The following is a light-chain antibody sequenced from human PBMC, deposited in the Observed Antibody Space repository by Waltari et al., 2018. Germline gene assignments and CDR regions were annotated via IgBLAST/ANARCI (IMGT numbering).Light chain of an antibody. Sequence: QSVLTQPPSASGTPGQTVTISCSGSNSNIATNYVCWYQQVPETAPNLLLYRNNQRPSGGPDRFSGSQSGTSASLAISGLRSEDEADYYCAAWDDSLSGWVFGGGTKLTVL. CDR3: AAWDDSLSGWV. J-gene: IGLJ3*02. CDR1: NSNIATNY. CDR2: RNN. V-gene: IGLV1-47*01.